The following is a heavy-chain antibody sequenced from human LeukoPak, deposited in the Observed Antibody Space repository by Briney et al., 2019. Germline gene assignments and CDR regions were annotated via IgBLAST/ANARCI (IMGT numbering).Heavy chain of an antibody. V-gene: IGHV1-8*01. CDR2: MNPNSGNT. Sequence: GASVKVSCKASGYTFTSYDINWVRQATGQGLEWMGSMNPNSGNTGYAQKFQGRVTMTRNTSISTAYMELSSLRSEDTAVYYCARATTYDYVWGTYRYIDCGGQGTLVTVSS. J-gene: IGHJ4*02. CDR3: ARATTYDYVWGTYRYIDC. D-gene: IGHD3-16*02. CDR1: GYTFTSYD.